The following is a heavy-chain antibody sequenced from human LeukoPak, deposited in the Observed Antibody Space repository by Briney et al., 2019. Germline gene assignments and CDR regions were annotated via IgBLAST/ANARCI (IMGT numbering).Heavy chain of an antibody. CDR2: ISGSGGST. D-gene: IGHD3-9*01. Sequence: PGGSLRLSCAASGFTFSSYAMSWVRQAPGKGLEWVSAISGSGGSTYYADSVKGRFTISRDNSKNTLYLQMNSLRAEDTAVYYCAKAWKLRYFDWLTLDYWGQGTLVTVSS. V-gene: IGHV3-23*01. J-gene: IGHJ4*02. CDR3: AKAWKLRYFDWLTLDY. CDR1: GFTFSSYA.